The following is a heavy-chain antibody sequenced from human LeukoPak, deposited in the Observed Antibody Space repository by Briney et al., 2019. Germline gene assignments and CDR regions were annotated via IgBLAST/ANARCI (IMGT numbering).Heavy chain of an antibody. J-gene: IGHJ4*02. V-gene: IGHV3-48*03. CDR2: ISSSGSTI. D-gene: IGHD4-17*01. CDR1: GFTFSSYE. Sequence: PGGSLRLSCAASGFTFSSYEMNWVGQARGKGREGVSYISSSGSTIYYADSVKGRFTISRDNAKNSLYLQMNSLRAEDTAVYYCARKVALRGFDYWGQGTLVTVSS. CDR3: ARKVALRGFDY.